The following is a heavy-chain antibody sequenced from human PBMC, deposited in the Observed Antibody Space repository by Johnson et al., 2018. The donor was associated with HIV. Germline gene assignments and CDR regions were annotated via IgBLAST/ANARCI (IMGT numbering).Heavy chain of an antibody. Sequence: VQLVESGGGLVQPGGSLRLSCAASGFTFSTYWMHWVRQTPGKGLVWVSRISSDGSSTTYADSVKGRFTISRDNSKNTLYLQMNSLRPEDTAVYYCARVGLELDVAFDIWGQGTMVTVSS. CDR2: ISSDGSST. D-gene: IGHD1-26*01. J-gene: IGHJ3*02. V-gene: IGHV3-74*02. CDR3: ARVGLELDVAFDI. CDR1: GFTFSTYW.